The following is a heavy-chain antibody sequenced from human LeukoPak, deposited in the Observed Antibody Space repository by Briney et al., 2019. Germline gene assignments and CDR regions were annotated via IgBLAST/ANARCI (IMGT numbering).Heavy chain of an antibody. V-gene: IGHV3-15*01. CDR3: ARAAYSSSWGGFAFDI. J-gene: IGHJ3*02. CDR2: IKSKTDGGTT. CDR1: GFTFSNAW. D-gene: IGHD6-13*01. Sequence: PGGSLRLSCAASGFTFSNAWMSWVRQAPGKGLEWVGRIKSKTDGGTTDYAAPVKGRFTISRDDSKNTLYLQMNSLKTEDTAVYYCARAAYSSSWGGFAFDIWGQGTMVTVSS.